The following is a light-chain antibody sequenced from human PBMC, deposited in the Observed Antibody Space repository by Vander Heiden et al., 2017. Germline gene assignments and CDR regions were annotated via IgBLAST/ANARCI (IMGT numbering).Light chain of an antibody. J-gene: IGLJ2*01. Sequence: SYVLTQPPSVSVAPGKTARITCGGNNIGSKSVHWYQQKPGQAPVLVMYSDSDRPSVIPERFSGSNSGNTATLTINRVEAGDEADYYCQVWDHSSDHVIFSGGTKLTVL. CDR1: NIGSKS. CDR2: SDS. V-gene: IGLV3-21*04. CDR3: QVWDHSSDHVI.